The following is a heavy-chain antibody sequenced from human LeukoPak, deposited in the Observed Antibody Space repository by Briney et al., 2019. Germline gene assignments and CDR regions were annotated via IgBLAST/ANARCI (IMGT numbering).Heavy chain of an antibody. V-gene: IGHV4-61*02. Sequence: PSQTLSLTCTVSGGSIGSGSYYWSWIRQPAGKGLEWIGRIYTSGSTNYNPSLKSRVTISVDTSKNQFSLKLSSVTAADTAVYYCARGGDYLPLYYYYYYMDVWGKGTTVTVSS. J-gene: IGHJ6*03. D-gene: IGHD4-17*01. CDR2: IYTSGST. CDR3: ARGGDYLPLYYYYYYMDV. CDR1: GGSIGSGSYY.